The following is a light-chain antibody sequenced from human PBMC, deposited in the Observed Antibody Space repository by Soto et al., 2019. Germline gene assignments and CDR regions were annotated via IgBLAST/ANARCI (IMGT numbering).Light chain of an antibody. Sequence: DVVMTPSPLSLSVTLGQPASISCRSSQGLVYSDGNTFLNWFHQRPGQSPRRLIYQVSNRDSGVPDRVSGSGSGTDYTLTISGVEAEEVGIYYCVQGTHWPWTFGQGNKVEIK. CDR1: QGLVYSDGNTF. CDR3: VQGTHWPWT. J-gene: IGKJ1*01. V-gene: IGKV2-30*01. CDR2: QVS.